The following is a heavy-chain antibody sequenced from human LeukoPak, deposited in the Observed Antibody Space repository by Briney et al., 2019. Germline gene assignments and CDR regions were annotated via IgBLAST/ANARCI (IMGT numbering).Heavy chain of an antibody. CDR3: ARDRRYSSGWYSGFDP. J-gene: IGHJ5*02. CDR2: INWNGGST. D-gene: IGHD6-19*01. V-gene: IGHV3-20*04. Sequence: GGSLRLSCAASGFTFADYGMSWVRQAPGKVLEWVSGINWNGGSTGYADSVKGRFTISRDNAKNSLYLQMNSLRAEDTAFYYCARDRRYSSGWYSGFDPWGQGTLVTVSS. CDR1: GFTFADYG.